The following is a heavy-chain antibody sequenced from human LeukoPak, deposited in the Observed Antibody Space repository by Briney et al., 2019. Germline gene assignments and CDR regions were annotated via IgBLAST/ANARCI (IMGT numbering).Heavy chain of an antibody. D-gene: IGHD1-1*01. CDR2: ISGGGGST. Sequence: GGALRLFCAASGFIFDDYAVHWVRQAPGKGLEGVSAISGGGGSTYYADSVKGRFTLSRDDSRNTVYLQLNNLRVEDTAIYYCAKANWVSNADAVWWGQGTQVTVSS. J-gene: IGHJ4*02. CDR3: AKANWVSNADAVW. CDR1: GFIFDDYA. V-gene: IGHV3-23*01.